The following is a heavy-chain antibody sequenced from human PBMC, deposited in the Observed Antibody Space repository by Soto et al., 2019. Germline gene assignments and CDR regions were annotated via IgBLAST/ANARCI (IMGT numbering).Heavy chain of an antibody. V-gene: IGHV3-30-3*01. D-gene: IGHD1-20*01. CDR3: ERRSMYNWNQSPPDS. CDR1: GFTFKTYT. J-gene: IGHJ4*02. Sequence: GGSLRLSCAGSGFTFKTYTFHWGRQPPGKGLEWVAVISYDGSNKYYADSVKGRFTVSRDNSKSTLFLQMNSLTPEDTAVYYCERRSMYNWNQSPPDSWGQGTPVTVYS. CDR2: ISYDGSNK.